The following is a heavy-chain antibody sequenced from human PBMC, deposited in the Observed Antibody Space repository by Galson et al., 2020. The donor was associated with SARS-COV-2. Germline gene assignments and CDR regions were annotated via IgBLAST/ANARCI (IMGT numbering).Heavy chain of an antibody. CDR3: ASGVDPSYYYYMDV. CDR2: VYYGGST. D-gene: IGHD3-10*01. J-gene: IGHJ6*03. Sequence: SETLSITCTVSGGSLKNYYWSWVRQPPGKGLQWIGYVYYGGSTNYNPALKSRVTISADTSKNQFSLRLSSVTAADTAVYYCASGVDPSYYYYMDVWGKGTTVTVSS. CDR1: GGSLKNYY. V-gene: IGHV4-59*01.